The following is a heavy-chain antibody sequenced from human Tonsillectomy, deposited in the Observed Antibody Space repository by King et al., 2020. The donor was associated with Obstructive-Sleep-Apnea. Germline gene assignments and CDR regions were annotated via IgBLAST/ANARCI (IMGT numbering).Heavy chain of an antibody. CDR3: ARKDWYFDL. J-gene: IGHJ2*01. V-gene: IGHV3-11*06. Sequence: VQLVESGGGLVKPGGSLRLSCAASGFTLSDYYMSWIRQAPGKGLEWVSYSSSSSSYTNYADSVKGRFTIFRDNAKKSLYLQMNSLRAEDTAVYYCARKDWYFDLWGRGTLVTVSS. CDR2: SSSSSSYT. CDR1: GFTLSDYY.